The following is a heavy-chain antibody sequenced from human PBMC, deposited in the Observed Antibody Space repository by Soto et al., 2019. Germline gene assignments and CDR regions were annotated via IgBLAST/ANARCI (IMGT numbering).Heavy chain of an antibody. CDR1: GYIFVNYG. D-gene: IGHD3-16*01. CDR3: VMVDNYVTPTPQDV. Sequence: QVQLVQSGDEVKKPGASVKVSCKASGYIFVNYGIAWVRQAPGQGLEWMGWISPYTGNTHSATKVQGRLTRTTDTSTSTAYMALGSLTAADPAVHSCVMVDNYVTPTPQDVRGQGATVTVAS. CDR2: ISPYTGNT. J-gene: IGHJ6*02. V-gene: IGHV1-18*01.